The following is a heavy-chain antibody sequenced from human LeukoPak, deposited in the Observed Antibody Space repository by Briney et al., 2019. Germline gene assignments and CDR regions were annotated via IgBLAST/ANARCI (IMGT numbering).Heavy chain of an antibody. Sequence: GGSLRLSWSASGCTFSDYGVNWVRQAPGKGLESLGFIRSKSSGGTEYGPSVKGRVIISRDESKSIAYLEMDSLKTEDTAVYYCNRWHISGVSYSNVWGPGTLVTVSS. J-gene: IGHJ4*02. CDR2: IRSKSSGGT. CDR1: GCTFSDYG. D-gene: IGHD3-22*01. CDR3: NRWHISGVSYSNV. V-gene: IGHV3-49*04.